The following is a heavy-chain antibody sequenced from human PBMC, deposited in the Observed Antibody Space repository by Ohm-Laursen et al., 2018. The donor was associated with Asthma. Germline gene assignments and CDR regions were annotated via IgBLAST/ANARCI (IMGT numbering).Heavy chain of an antibody. CDR3: ARASYYGSGRDAFDI. V-gene: IGHV3-7*01. J-gene: IGHJ3*02. D-gene: IGHD3-10*01. Sequence: SLRLSCAASGFTFSSYWMSWVRQAPGKGLEWVANIKQDGSEKYYVDSVKGRFTISRDNAKNSLYLQMNSLRAEDTAVYYCARASYYGSGRDAFDIWGQGTTVTVSS. CDR2: IKQDGSEK. CDR1: GFTFSSYW.